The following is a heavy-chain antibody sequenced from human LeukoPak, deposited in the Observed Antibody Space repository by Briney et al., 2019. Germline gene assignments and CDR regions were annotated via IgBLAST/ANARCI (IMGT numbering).Heavy chain of an antibody. CDR3: ARPYCSGGFCHDYFDY. Sequence: GASVKVSCKASGYTFTGYYMHWVRQAPGQALEWMGWINPHTGGTNYAQKFQGRVTMTRDTSISTAYMELSGLTSDDTAVYYCARPYCSGGFCHDYFDYWGQGTLVTVSS. V-gene: IGHV1-2*02. J-gene: IGHJ4*02. D-gene: IGHD2-15*01. CDR2: INPHTGGT. CDR1: GYTFTGYY.